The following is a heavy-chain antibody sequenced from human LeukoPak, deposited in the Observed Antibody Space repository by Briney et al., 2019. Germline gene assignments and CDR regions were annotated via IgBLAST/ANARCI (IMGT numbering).Heavy chain of an antibody. D-gene: IGHD2-8*01. CDR3: ARDPLNGALDY. V-gene: IGHV3-7*01. CDR2: INPDGSHK. CDR1: GFTFVTSW. Sequence: GGSLRLSCAGSGFTFVTSWMAWVRPAPGGGLEWVANINPDGSHKDHVDSVEGRFTISRDNAQKSVYLQMNSLRAEDTAVYYCARDPLNGALDYWGQGVLVTVSS. J-gene: IGHJ4*02.